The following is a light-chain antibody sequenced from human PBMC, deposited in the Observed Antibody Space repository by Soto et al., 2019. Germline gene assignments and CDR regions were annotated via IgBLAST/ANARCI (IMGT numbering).Light chain of an antibody. Sequence: EVVLTQSPGTLSLSPGERATLSCRASQTVTNNYLAWFQQKPGQAPTLLIFGSSDMATGIPDRFSGSGSGTDFTLTISGLEPEDFALYYCQQYGSSFPYTFGQGTMLESK. J-gene: IGKJ2*01. CDR2: GSS. V-gene: IGKV3-20*01. CDR3: QQYGSSFPYT. CDR1: QTVTNNY.